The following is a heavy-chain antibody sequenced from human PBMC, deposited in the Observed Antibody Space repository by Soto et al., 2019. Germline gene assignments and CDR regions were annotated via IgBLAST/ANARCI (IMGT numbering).Heavy chain of an antibody. J-gene: IGHJ5*02. D-gene: IGHD3-9*01. CDR1: GYTFTSYD. Sequence: ASVKVSCKASGYTFTSYDIKWVRQATGQGLEWMGWMNPNSGNTGYAQKFQGRVTMTRNTSISTAYMELSSLRSEDTAVYYCARAGFLDYDILTGYYNYNWFDPWGQGTLVTVSS. V-gene: IGHV1-8*01. CDR3: ARAGFLDYDILTGYYNYNWFDP. CDR2: MNPNSGNT.